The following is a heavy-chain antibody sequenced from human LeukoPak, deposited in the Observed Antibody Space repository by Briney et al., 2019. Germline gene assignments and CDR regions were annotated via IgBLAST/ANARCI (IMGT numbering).Heavy chain of an antibody. CDR3: ARSYKGYSGYDWGA. J-gene: IGHJ4*02. D-gene: IGHD5-12*01. CDR2: IKQDGSEK. CDR1: GFTFSSYW. V-gene: IGHV3-7*01. Sequence: GGSLRLSCAASGFTFSSYWMSWVRQAPGKGLEWVANIKQDGSEKYYVDSVKGRFTISRDNAKNSLYLQMNSLRAEDTAVYYCARSYKGYSGYDWGAWGQGTLVTVSS.